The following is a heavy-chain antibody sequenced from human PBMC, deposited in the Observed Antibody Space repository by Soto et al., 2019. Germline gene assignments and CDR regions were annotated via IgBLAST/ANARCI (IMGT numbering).Heavy chain of an antibody. V-gene: IGHV1-18*01. CDR3: ARGGAENYYGLDV. D-gene: IGHD3-10*01. Sequence: GQLVQSGAEVKKPGASVKVSCKTSGYNLTSHGINWVRQAPGQGLEWMGWISAYTGDTEYARKFQGRLTFTTDTSTSTAFLDLGSLRSDDTAIYYSARGGAENYYGLDVWGQGTTVTVSS. CDR1: GYNLTSHG. CDR2: ISAYTGDT. J-gene: IGHJ6*02.